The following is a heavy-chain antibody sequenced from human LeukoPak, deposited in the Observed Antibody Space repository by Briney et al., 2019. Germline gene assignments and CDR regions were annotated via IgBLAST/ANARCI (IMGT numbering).Heavy chain of an antibody. CDR3: ARTVDDAFDI. CDR1: GGSISSYY. D-gene: IGHD4-23*01. Sequence: SETLSLTCTVSGGSISSYYWSWIRQPPGKGLKWIGYIYYSGSANYNPSLKSRVTISVDTSKNQFSLKLSSVTAADTAVYYCARTVDDAFDIWGQGTMVTVSS. V-gene: IGHV4-59*01. CDR2: IYYSGSA. J-gene: IGHJ3*02.